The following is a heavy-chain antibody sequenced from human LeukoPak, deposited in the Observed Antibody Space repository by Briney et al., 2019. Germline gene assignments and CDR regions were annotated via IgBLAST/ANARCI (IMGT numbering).Heavy chain of an antibody. V-gene: IGHV3-30*02. J-gene: IGHJ4*02. CDR2: IRYDGSNK. CDR3: ARDQGDGYKMMSPSYYFDY. CDR1: GFTFSSYG. D-gene: IGHD5-24*01. Sequence: GGSLRLSCAASGFTFSSYGMHWVRQAPGKGLEWVAFIRYDGSNKYYADSVKGRFTISRDNSKNTLYLQMNSLRAEDTAVYYCARDQGDGYKMMSPSYYFDYWGQGTLVTVSS.